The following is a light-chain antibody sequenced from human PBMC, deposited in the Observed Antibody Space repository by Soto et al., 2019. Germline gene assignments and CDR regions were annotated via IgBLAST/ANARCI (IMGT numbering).Light chain of an antibody. CDR2: DVS. V-gene: IGKV1-5*01. Sequence: DIQMTQSPSTLSASVGDRVTLTCRASQSVSNWLAWYQQKPGKAPKLLIYDVSSLKSGVPSRFSGSGSGTEFAPTISSLQPDDFATYYCLQYKAYSTFGQGTKVEIK. J-gene: IGKJ1*01. CDR3: LQYKAYST. CDR1: QSVSNW.